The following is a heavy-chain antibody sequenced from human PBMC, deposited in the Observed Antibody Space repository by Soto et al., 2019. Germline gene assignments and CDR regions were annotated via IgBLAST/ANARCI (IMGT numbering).Heavy chain of an antibody. V-gene: IGHV4-39*01. CDR2: IYYRGNA. J-gene: IGHJ6*03. D-gene: IGHD2-8*01. Sequence: SETLSLTCSVSDDSINSDKYYWGWIRQPPGKGLEWIGSIYYRGNAYYNPSLQTRVTISLDKSRSQFSLKLNSVTAADTAVYYCARGRCCCTNGVCYTGGVYYMDVWGKGTTVTVSS. CDR1: DDSINSDKYY. CDR3: ARGRCCCTNGVCYTGGVYYMDV.